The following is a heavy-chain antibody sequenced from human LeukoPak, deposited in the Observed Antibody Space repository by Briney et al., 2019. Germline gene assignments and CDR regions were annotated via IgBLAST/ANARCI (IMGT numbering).Heavy chain of an antibody. CDR3: ASSPSLEYSGYNWLDP. CDR2: IYYSGST. D-gene: IGHD5-12*01. CDR1: GGSISSYY. Sequence: SETLSLTCTVSGGSISSYYWSWIRQPPGKGLEWIGYIYYSGSTNYNPSLKSRVTISVDTSKNQFSLKLSSVTAADTAVYYCASSPSLEYSGYNWLDPRGQGTLVTVSS. J-gene: IGHJ5*02. V-gene: IGHV4-59*01.